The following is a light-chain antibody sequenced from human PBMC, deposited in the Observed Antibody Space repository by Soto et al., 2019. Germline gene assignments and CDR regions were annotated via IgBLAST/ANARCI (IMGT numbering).Light chain of an antibody. Sequence: QSALTQPASVSGSPGQSITISFTGTASDVGGYNYVAWYQQHPGKVPKLMMYDVNNRPSGVSYRFSGSKSGNTASLTISGLKAEDEGDYYCSSYTSSTTLVFGGGTKLTDL. J-gene: IGLJ2*01. CDR2: DVN. CDR3: SSYTSSTTLV. CDR1: ASDVGGYNY. V-gene: IGLV2-14*01.